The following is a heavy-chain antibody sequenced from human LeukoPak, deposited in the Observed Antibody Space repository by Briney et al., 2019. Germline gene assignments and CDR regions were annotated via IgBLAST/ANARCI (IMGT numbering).Heavy chain of an antibody. CDR3: ARDKSITGATDYFDY. CDR2: IWYDGSNK. V-gene: IGHV3-33*01. Sequence: GGSLRLSCAASGFTFSSYGMHWVRQAPGKGLEGVAVIWYDGSNKYYADSVKGRFTISRDNSKNTLYLQMNSLRAEDTAVYYCARDKSITGATDYFDYWGQGTLVTVSS. D-gene: IGHD1-7*01. J-gene: IGHJ4*02. CDR1: GFTFSSYG.